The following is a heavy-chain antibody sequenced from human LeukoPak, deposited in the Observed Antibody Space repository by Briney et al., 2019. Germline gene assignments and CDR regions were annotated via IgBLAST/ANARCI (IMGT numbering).Heavy chain of an antibody. Sequence: ASVKVSCKASGYTFTSYAMHWVRQAPGHRLEWMGWINAGNGNTKYSQKFQGRVTITRDTSASTAYMELSSLRSEDTAVYYCARDLEPMVRGYGDYWGQGTLVTVSS. D-gene: IGHD3-10*01. CDR2: INAGNGNT. V-gene: IGHV1-3*01. CDR1: GYTFTSYA. J-gene: IGHJ4*02. CDR3: ARDLEPMVRGYGDY.